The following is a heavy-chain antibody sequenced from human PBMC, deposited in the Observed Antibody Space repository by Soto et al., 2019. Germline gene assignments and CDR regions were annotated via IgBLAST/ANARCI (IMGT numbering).Heavy chain of an antibody. J-gene: IGHJ4*02. CDR3: TTKEVWREDFFDS. D-gene: IGHD1-26*01. Sequence: VQLVESGGGLVKPGGSLRLSCAASSLTFSKAWMTWVRQAPGKGLEWVGRAKGETDGGTTDYAAPVRGRFTISRDASKNTLYLQMNNLKTEDTAVYYCTTKEVWREDFFDSWGQGTLVTVSS. CDR1: SLTFSKAW. CDR2: AKGETDGGTT. V-gene: IGHV3-15*01.